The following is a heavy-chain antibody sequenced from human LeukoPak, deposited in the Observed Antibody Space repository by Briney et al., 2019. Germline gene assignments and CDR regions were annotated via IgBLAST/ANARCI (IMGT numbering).Heavy chain of an antibody. CDR1: GFTFSSYG. CDR2: ISYDGSNK. D-gene: IGHD6-19*01. Sequence: PGRSLRLSCAASGFTFSSYGMHWVRQAPGKGLEWVAVISYDGSNKYYADSVKGRFTISRDNSKNTLYLQMNSLRAEDTAVYYCAKDRVIAVAGSKGWYYYYGMDVWGQGTTVTVSS. CDR3: AKDRVIAVAGSKGWYYYYGMDV. V-gene: IGHV3-30*18. J-gene: IGHJ6*02.